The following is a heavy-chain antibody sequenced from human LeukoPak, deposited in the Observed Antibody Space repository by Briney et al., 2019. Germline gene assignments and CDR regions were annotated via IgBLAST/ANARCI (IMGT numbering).Heavy chain of an antibody. CDR2: INRDGSTT. J-gene: IGHJ4*02. CDR1: GFTFSNYW. CDR3: ARDRKSGESSEIDF. Sequence: GGSLRLSCAASGFTFSNYWVHWVRQAPGKGLVWASRINRDGSTTNYADSVKGRFTVSRDNAKNTLNLQMNSLRAEDTAVYYCARDRKSGESSEIDFWGQGTLVTVSS. D-gene: IGHD3-10*01. V-gene: IGHV3-74*01.